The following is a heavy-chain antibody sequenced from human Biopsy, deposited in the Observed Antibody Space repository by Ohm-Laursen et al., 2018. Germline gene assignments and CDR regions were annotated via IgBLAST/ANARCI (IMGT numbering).Heavy chain of an antibody. D-gene: IGHD2-15*01. J-gene: IGHJ6*02. Sequence: SLRLSCTASGFTFNIYAMAWVRQAPEKGLEWVSSISSSGDNTYYSDSVKGRFTISRDNSRNTVYLQMNSLRAEDTAVYYCAQEGRHCSGGRYGTGVGDVWGQGTAVTVSS. CDR1: GFTFNIYA. CDR2: ISSSGDNT. V-gene: IGHV3-23*01. CDR3: AQEGRHCSGGRYGTGVGDV.